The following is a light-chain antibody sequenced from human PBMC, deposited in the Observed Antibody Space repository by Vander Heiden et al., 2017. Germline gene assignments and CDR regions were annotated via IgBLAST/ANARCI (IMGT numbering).Light chain of an antibody. J-gene: IGKJ5*01. CDR1: QSISTY. V-gene: IGKV1-39*01. CDR3: QQSDSTPRT. CDR2: DAS. Sequence: DIQMTQSPSSLSASVGDRVTITCRASQSISTYFNWYQHKPGEAPKLLIYDASSLQSGVPSRFSGSGSGTEFTLTISSLQPEDFATYYCQQSDSTPRTFGQGTRLEIK.